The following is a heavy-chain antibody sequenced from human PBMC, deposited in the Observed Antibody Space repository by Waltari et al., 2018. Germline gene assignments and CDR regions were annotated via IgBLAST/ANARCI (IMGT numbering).Heavy chain of an antibody. CDR2: IIPILGIA. V-gene: IGHV1-69*09. J-gene: IGHJ6*02. CDR3: ASFYGDYDETHYYYYGMDV. D-gene: IGHD4-17*01. Sequence: QVQLVQSGAEVKKPGSSVKVSCKASGCTFSSYAISWVRQAPGQGLEWMVRIIPILGIANYAQKFQGRVTITADKSTSTAYMELSSLRSEDTAVYYCASFYGDYDETHYYYYGMDVWGQGTTVTVSS. CDR1: GCTFSSYA.